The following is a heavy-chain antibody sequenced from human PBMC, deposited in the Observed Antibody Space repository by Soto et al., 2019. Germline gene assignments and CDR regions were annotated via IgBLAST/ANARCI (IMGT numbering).Heavy chain of an antibody. CDR2: IIPIFGTA. D-gene: IGHD6-19*01. J-gene: IGHJ6*02. CDR1: GGTFSSYA. Sequence: SVKVSCKASGGTFSSYAISWVRQAPGQGLEWMGGIIPIFGTANYAQKFQGRVTITADESTSTAYMELSSLRSEDTAVYYCASLGIRYSSGWHPTREYYYYGMDVWGQGTTVTVSS. V-gene: IGHV1-69*13. CDR3: ASLGIRYSSGWHPTREYYYYGMDV.